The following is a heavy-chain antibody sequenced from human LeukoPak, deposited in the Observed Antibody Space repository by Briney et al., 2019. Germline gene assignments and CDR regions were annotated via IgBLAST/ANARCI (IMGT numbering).Heavy chain of an antibody. CDR2: INPRGDIT. V-gene: IGHV1-46*01. CDR3: ARDLLGGTRGYY. CDR1: GYTFTNHY. Sequence: GASVKVSCKASGYTFTNHYIHWVRQAPGQGLEWMGTINPRGDITNYAQKFQGRITMTSDTSTSTVYMELSSLRSEDTAVYYCARDLLGGTRGYYWGQGTLVTVSS. D-gene: IGHD3-3*01. J-gene: IGHJ4*02.